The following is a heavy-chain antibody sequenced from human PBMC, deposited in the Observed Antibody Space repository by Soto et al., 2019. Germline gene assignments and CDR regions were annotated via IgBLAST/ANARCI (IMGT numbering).Heavy chain of an antibody. CDR3: ALDRITGTTGYYYGMDV. CDR1: GFTFSSYG. V-gene: IGHV3-33*01. CDR2: IWYEGSNK. D-gene: IGHD1-7*01. Sequence: QVQLVESGGGVVQPGRSLRLSCVGSGFTFSSYGMQWVRQAPGKGLEWVAVIWYEGSNKFYANSVKGRFTISRDNSRNTLYLQMNSLSVEDTAVYYCALDRITGTTGYYYGMDVCGQGTTVTVSS. J-gene: IGHJ6*02.